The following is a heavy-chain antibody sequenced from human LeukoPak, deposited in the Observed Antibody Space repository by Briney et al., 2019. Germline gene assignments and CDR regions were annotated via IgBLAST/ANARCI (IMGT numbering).Heavy chain of an antibody. Sequence: GRSLRLSCAASGFTFSSYAMHWVRQAPGKGLEWVAVISYDGSNKYYADSVKGRFTISRDNSKNTLYLQMNSLRAEDTAVYYCARGERIQQWFMDYWGQGTLVTVSS. CDR3: ARGERIQQWFMDY. CDR2: ISYDGSNK. V-gene: IGHV3-30-3*01. D-gene: IGHD5-18*01. J-gene: IGHJ4*02. CDR1: GFTFSSYA.